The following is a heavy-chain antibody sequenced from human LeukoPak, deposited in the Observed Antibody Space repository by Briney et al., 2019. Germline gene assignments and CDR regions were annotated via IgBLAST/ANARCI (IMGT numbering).Heavy chain of an antibody. CDR1: GGSISSYY. J-gene: IGHJ4*02. D-gene: IGHD3-22*01. V-gene: IGHV4-59*01. Sequence: SETLSLTCTVSGGSISSYYWSWIRQPPGKGLEWIGYIYYSGSTNYNPSLKSRVTISVDTSKNQFSLKLSSVTAADTAVYYCAKDTLSMIVVVITTLYDYWGQGTLVTVSS. CDR2: IYYSGST. CDR3: AKDTLSMIVVVITTLYDY.